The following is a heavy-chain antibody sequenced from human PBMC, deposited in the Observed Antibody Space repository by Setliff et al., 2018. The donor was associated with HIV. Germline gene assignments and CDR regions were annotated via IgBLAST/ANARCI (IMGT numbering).Heavy chain of an antibody. D-gene: IGHD2-8*01. CDR2: ISSSGTTI. CDR3: ARVRPLGYCSTGACPPDY. Sequence: PGESLKISCAASGFTFSDYYMSWIRQAPGKGLEWVSYISSSGTTIYYADSVKGRFTISRDNAKNSLYLQMNSLRADDTAVYYCARVRPLGYCSTGACPPDYWGQGTLVTVSS. J-gene: IGHJ4*02. V-gene: IGHV3-11*04. CDR1: GFTFSDYY.